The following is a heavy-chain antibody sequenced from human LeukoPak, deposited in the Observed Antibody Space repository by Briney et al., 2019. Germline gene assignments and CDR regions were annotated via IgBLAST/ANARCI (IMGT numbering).Heavy chain of an antibody. Sequence: SETLSLTCTVSGHSISSYYWNWIRQPPGKGLEWIGYIYYTGSTNCNPSLKSRVTMSVDTSKNQFSLKLNSVTAADTAVYYCARGLRSSSWFFDYWGQGNLVTVSS. CDR1: GHSISSYY. CDR3: ARGLRSSSWFFDY. J-gene: IGHJ4*02. CDR2: IYYTGST. V-gene: IGHV4-59*01. D-gene: IGHD6-13*01.